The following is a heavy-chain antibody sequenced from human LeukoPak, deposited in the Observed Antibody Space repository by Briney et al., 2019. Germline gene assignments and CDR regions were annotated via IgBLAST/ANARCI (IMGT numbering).Heavy chain of an antibody. Sequence: GRSLRLSCAASGFTFSSYAMHWVRQAPGKGLEWVAVISYDGSNKYYADSVKGRFTISRDNSKNTLYLQMNSLRAEDTAVYYCARGCDIVVVPAAIGLFDPWGQGTLVTVSS. CDR1: GFTFSSYA. J-gene: IGHJ5*02. CDR3: ARGCDIVVVPAAIGLFDP. D-gene: IGHD2-2*01. V-gene: IGHV3-30-3*01. CDR2: ISYDGSNK.